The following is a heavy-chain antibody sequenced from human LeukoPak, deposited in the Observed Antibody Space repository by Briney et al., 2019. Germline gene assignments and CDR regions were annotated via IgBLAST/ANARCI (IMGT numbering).Heavy chain of an antibody. J-gene: IGHJ5*02. CDR1: GGSISSYY. Sequence: ASETLSLTCTVSGGSISSYYWSWIRQPAGKGLEWIGRIYTSGSTNYNPSLKSRVTMSVDTSKNQFSLKLSSVTAADTAVYYCARGGCGGGCYFVWFDPWGQGTLVTVSS. CDR3: ARGGCGGGCYFVWFDP. V-gene: IGHV4-4*07. D-gene: IGHD2-21*02. CDR2: IYTSGST.